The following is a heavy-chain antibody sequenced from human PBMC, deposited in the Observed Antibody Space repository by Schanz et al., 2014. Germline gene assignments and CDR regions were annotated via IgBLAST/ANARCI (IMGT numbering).Heavy chain of an antibody. CDR3: AKGRGGTSSAGLALSSSLSL. D-gene: IGHD6-6*01. Sequence: QVQLVESGGGVVQPGRSLRLSCAASGFTFSKYGMHWVRQAPGKGLEWVAVIWYDGSNKDYADSVKGRFTISRDNSKNMLYLQMNSLRGEDTAVYFCAKGRGGTSSAGLALSSSLSLWG. CDR2: IWYDGSNK. CDR1: GFTFSKYG. V-gene: IGHV3-33*06. J-gene: IGHJ2*01.